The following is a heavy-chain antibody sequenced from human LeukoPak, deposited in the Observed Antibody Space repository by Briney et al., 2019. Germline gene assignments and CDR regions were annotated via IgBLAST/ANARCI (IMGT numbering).Heavy chain of an antibody. CDR3: ARVSMVRGVIGAFDI. CDR1: GFTFSTYG. CDR2: IRYDGSNQ. J-gene: IGHJ3*02. D-gene: IGHD3-10*01. V-gene: IGHV3-30*02. Sequence: GGSLRLSCAASGFTFSTYGMHWVRQAPGKGLEWVAFIRYDGSNQYYADSVKGRFTISRDNSKNSLYLQMNSLRAEDTAVHYCARVSMVRGVIGAFDIWGQGTMVTVSS.